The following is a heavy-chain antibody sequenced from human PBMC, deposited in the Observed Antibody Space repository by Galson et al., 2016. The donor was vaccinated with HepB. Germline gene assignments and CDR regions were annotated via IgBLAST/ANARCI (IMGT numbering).Heavy chain of an antibody. J-gene: IGHJ4*02. V-gene: IGHV4-39*01. Sequence: SETLSLTCTVSGGSIRGSIYYWGWIRQPPGKGLEWIGSIYHSGNTYYSPSLSPSLKSRVTISVDTSKNQFSLKLRSATAADTAVYYCASHDDSDWDYWGQGTLVTVSP. CDR1: GGSIRGSIYY. CDR3: ASHDDSDWDY. D-gene: IGHD3-9*01. CDR2: IYHSGNT.